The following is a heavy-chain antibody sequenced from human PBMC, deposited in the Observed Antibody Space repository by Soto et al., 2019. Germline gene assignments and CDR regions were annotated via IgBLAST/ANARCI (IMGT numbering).Heavy chain of an antibody. J-gene: IGHJ4*02. Sequence: EVQLVESGGVVVQPGGSLRLSCAASGFTFDDYTMHWVRQAPGKGLEWVSLISWDGGSTYYADSVKGRFTISRDNSKNSLYLQMNSVRTEDTALYYCAKERVAGATHTHFDYWGQGTLVTVSS. CDR2: ISWDGGST. CDR3: AKERVAGATHTHFDY. CDR1: GFTFDDYT. D-gene: IGHD1-26*01. V-gene: IGHV3-43*01.